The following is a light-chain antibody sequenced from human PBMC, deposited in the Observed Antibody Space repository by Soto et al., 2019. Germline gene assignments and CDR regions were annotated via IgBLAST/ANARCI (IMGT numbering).Light chain of an antibody. J-gene: IGKJ5*01. CDR3: QQTYSTLSIT. Sequence: DIQMTQSPSSLSASVGDRVTITCRASESIARHLNWYQQKPGKAPKLLIYAASSMQNDVPSRFRGGGSGTDFTLTISNLQPEDFATYYYQQTYSTLSITFGQGTRLEIK. CDR1: ESIARH. V-gene: IGKV1-39*01. CDR2: AAS.